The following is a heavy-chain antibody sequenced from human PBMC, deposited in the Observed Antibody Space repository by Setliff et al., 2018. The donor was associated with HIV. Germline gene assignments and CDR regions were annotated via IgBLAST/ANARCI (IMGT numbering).Heavy chain of an antibody. CDR1: GFVFYSFD. V-gene: IGHV3-23*01. CDR2: ISPGSDIT. CDR3: ANLWELGA. Sequence: GGSLRLSCVASGFVFYSFDMNWVRQTPEKGLEWVSAISPGSDITYYADSVKGRFTISRDDAKNMLFLQMNSLTPEDTAVYLCANLWELGAWGQGTLVTVSS. D-gene: IGHD3-16*01. J-gene: IGHJ5*02.